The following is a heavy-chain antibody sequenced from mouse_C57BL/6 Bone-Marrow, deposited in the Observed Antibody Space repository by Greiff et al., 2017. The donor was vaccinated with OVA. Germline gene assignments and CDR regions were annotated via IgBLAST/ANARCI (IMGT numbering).Heavy chain of an antibody. V-gene: IGHV1-55*01. Sequence: VQLQQPGAELVKPGASVKMSCKASGYTFTSYWITWVKQRPGQGLEWIGDIYPGSGSTNYNEKFKSKATLTVETSSSPAYMQLSSLTSEDSAVYYCARRIYGNYYAMDYWGQGTSVTVSS. CDR3: ARRIYGNYYAMDY. D-gene: IGHD2-1*01. CDR1: GYTFTSYW. CDR2: IYPGSGST. J-gene: IGHJ4*01.